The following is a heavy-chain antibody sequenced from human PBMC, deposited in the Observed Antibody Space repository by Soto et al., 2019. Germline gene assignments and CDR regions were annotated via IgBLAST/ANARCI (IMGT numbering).Heavy chain of an antibody. Sequence: RASVKVSCKASGGTFSSYAISWVRQAPGQGLEWMGGIIPIFGTANYAQKFQGRVTITADESTSTAYMELSSLRSEDTAVYYCARSGYYPSYYYYYGMDVWGQGTTVTVSS. J-gene: IGHJ6*02. V-gene: IGHV1-69*13. CDR3: ARSGYYPSYYYYYGMDV. D-gene: IGHD3-22*01. CDR1: GGTFSSYA. CDR2: IIPIFGTA.